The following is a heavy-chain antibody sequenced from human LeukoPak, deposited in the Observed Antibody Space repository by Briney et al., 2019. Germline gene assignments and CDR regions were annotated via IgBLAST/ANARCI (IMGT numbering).Heavy chain of an antibody. CDR1: GGSFSGYY. CDR2: INHSGST. J-gene: IGHJ5*02. V-gene: IGHV4-34*01. D-gene: IGHD5-18*01. CDR3: ARGRIQLWFNWFDP. Sequence: PSETLSLTCAVYGGSFSGYYWSWIRQPPGKGLEWIGEINHSGSTNYNPSLKSRVTISVDTSKNQSSLKLSSVTAADTAVYYCARGRIQLWFNWFDPWGQGTLVTVSS.